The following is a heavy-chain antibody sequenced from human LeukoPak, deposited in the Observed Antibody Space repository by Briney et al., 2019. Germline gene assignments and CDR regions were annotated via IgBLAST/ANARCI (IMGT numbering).Heavy chain of an antibody. Sequence: TGGSLRLSCAASGFTFSDYYMSWIRQAPGKGLEWVSYISSSSSYTNYADSVKGRFTISRDDAKNSLYLQMNSLRAEATAVYYWAGGGGEGGWFDPWGQGTLVTVSS. CDR3: AGGGGEGGWFDP. CDR1: GFTFSDYY. J-gene: IGHJ5*02. D-gene: IGHD4-17*01. V-gene: IGHV3-11*05. CDR2: ISSSSSYT.